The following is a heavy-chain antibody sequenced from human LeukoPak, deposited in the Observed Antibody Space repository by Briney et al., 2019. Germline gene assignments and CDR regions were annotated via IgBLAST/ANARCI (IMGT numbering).Heavy chain of an antibody. D-gene: IGHD6-13*01. CDR3: ARGSGIASAGTLSV. V-gene: IGHV3-20*04. J-gene: IGHJ4*02. CDR2: INWSGDST. CDR1: GFTFDDYG. Sequence: GGSLRLSCAASGFTFDDYGMSWVRQAPGKGLEWVSGINWSGDSTGYGDSVKGRFTISRDNAKNSLHLQMNGLRAEDTALYYCARGSGIASAGTLSVWGQGILVTVSS.